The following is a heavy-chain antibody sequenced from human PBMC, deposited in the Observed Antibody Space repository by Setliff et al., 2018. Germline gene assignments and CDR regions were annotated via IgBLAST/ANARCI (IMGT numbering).Heavy chain of an antibody. D-gene: IGHD2-2*01. CDR2: ISAYNGNT. CDR3: ARDPSLYCSSTSCSPHWFDP. J-gene: IGHJ5*02. CDR1: GYTFTSYG. V-gene: IGHV1-18*01. Sequence: GASVKVSCKASGYTFTSYGISWVRQAPGQGLEWMGWISAYNGNTSYAQKLQGRVTMTTDTSTSTAYMELRSLRSDDTAVYYCARDPSLYCSSTSCSPHWFDPWGQGTLVTVS.